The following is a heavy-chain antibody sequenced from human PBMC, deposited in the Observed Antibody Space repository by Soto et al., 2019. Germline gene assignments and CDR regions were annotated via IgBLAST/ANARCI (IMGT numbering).Heavy chain of an antibody. CDR3: TRAESPNIAYFFDY. CDR1: GFTFGNYA. J-gene: IGHJ4*02. Sequence: GGSLRLSCTASGFTFGNYAINWVRQAPGKGLEWVGLIRNQTYSGATEYAASMEGRFTISRDDSKNIAYLQMNRLKTEDSAVYYCTRAESPNIAYFFDYWGQGT. V-gene: IGHV3-49*04. CDR2: IRNQTYSGAT.